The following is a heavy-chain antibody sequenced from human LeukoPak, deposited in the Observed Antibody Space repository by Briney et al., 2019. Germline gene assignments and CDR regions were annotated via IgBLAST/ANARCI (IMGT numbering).Heavy chain of an antibody. CDR3: AREGSGRTAYNDGLDV. V-gene: IGHV3-53*01. CDR2: IRSGGST. CDR1: GFTVSSSY. Sequence: GGSLRLSCAASGFTVSSSYMTWDRQAPGKGLEWVSVIRSGGSTVYADSVKGRFTISRDNSKNTLYLQLNSLRAEDTAVYYCAREGSGRTAYNDGLDVWGQGTMVTVSS. J-gene: IGHJ3*01. D-gene: IGHD3-10*01.